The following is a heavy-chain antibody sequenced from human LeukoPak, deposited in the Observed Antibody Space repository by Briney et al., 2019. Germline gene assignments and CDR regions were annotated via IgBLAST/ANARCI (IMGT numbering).Heavy chain of an antibody. D-gene: IGHD3-9*01. CDR3: AKVHYDISTGPFDY. Sequence: GGSLRLSCAASGFTFSSYAMSWVRQAPGKGLKWVSAISGSGGSTYYADSVKGRFTISRDNSKNTLYLQMNSLRAEDTAVYYCAKVHYDISTGPFDYWGQGTLVTVSS. J-gene: IGHJ4*02. V-gene: IGHV3-23*01. CDR2: ISGSGGST. CDR1: GFTFSSYA.